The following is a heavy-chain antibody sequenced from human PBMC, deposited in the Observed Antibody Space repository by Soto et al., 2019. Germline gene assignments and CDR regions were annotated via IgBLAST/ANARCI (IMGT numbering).Heavy chain of an antibody. CDR1: GGSISSYY. D-gene: IGHD3-10*01. CDR2: IYYSGST. V-gene: IGHV4-59*01. CDR3: ARVVWFGELYWFDP. J-gene: IGHJ5*02. Sequence: SETLSLTCTVAGGSISSYYWSWIRQPPGKGLEWIGYIYYSGSTNYNPSLKSRVTISVDTSKNQFSLKLSSVTAADTAVYYCARVVWFGELYWFDPWGQGTLVTVSS.